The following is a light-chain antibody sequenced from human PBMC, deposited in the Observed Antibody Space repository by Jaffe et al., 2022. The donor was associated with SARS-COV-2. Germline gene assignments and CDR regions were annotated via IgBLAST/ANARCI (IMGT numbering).Light chain of an antibody. V-gene: IGKV3-20*01. J-gene: IGKJ3*01. CDR3: QQYSNSPVT. CDR2: GAS. CDR1: QSVSSSH. Sequence: EIVLTQSPGILSLSPGERATLSCRASQSVSSSHLAWYQQKTGQAPRLLIYGASSRATGIPDRFSGSGSGTDFTLIISRLEPEDFAVYYCQQYSNSPVTFGPGTKVDIK.